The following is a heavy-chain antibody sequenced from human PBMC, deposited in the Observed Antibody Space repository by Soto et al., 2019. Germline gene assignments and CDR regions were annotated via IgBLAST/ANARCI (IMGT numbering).Heavy chain of an antibody. CDR3: ARDPGGYDLRGFDY. J-gene: IGHJ4*02. CDR1: GGSISSYY. V-gene: IGHV4-59*01. D-gene: IGHD5-12*01. CDR2: IYYSGST. Sequence: SEILSLTCTVSGGSISSYYWSWIRQPPGKGLEWIGYIYYSGSTNYNPSLKSRVTISVDTSKNQFSLKLSSVTAADTAVYYCARDPGGYDLRGFDYWGQGTLVTVSS.